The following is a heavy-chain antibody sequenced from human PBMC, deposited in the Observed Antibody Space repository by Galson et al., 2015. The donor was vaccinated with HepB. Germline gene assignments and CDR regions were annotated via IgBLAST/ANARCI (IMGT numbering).Heavy chain of an antibody. J-gene: IGHJ3*02. CDR3: ARRYYDSSGNQDDAFDI. Sequence: SVKVSCKASGGTFSSYAISWVRQAPGQGLEWMGGIIPILGIANYAQKFQGRVTITADKSTSTAYMELSSLRSEDTAVYYCARRYYDSSGNQDDAFDIWGQGTMVTVSS. CDR1: GGTFSSYA. CDR2: IIPILGIA. V-gene: IGHV1-69*10. D-gene: IGHD3-22*01.